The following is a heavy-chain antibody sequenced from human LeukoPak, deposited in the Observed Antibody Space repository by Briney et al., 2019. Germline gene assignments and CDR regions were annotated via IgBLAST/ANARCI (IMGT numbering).Heavy chain of an antibody. CDR2: IKQDGSEK. V-gene: IGHV3-7*05. Sequence: GGSLRLSCAASGFTFSDYWMSWVRQAPGKGLEWVAHIKQDGSEKYYVDSVKGRFTISRDNAKNSLYLQMNSLRAEGTAVYYCARALVGATDWGQGTLVTVSS. CDR1: GFTFSDYW. D-gene: IGHD1-26*01. CDR3: ARALVGATD. J-gene: IGHJ4*02.